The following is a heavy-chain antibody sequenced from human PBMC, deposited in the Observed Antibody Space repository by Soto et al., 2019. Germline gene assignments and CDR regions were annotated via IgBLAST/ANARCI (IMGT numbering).Heavy chain of an antibody. J-gene: IGHJ4*02. D-gene: IGHD5-12*01. CDR3: ASSWDIGGCYGLDY. CDR2: IIPILGIG. Sequence: QVQLVQSGAEVKKPGSSVKVSCKASGGTYTSYTISWVRQAPGQGLEWMGSIIPILGIGNYAQKFQGRVTITADKSTSTAYMELSSLRSEDTAVYYCASSWDIGGCYGLDYWGQGTLVTVSS. V-gene: IGHV1-69*02. CDR1: GGTYTSYT.